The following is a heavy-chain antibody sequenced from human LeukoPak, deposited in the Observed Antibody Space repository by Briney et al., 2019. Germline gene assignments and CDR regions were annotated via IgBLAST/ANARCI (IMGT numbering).Heavy chain of an antibody. CDR3: ARVHYYDSSGDYGHFDY. D-gene: IGHD3-22*01. CDR1: GFTFSSYT. CDR2: ISSSSSYI. V-gene: IGHV3-21*01. Sequence: QTGGSLRLSCAASGFTFSSYTMNWVRQAPGKGLEWVSSISSSSSYIYYADSVKGRFTISRDNAKNSLYLQMNSLRAEDTAVYYCARVHYYDSSGDYGHFDYWGQGTLVTVSS. J-gene: IGHJ4*02.